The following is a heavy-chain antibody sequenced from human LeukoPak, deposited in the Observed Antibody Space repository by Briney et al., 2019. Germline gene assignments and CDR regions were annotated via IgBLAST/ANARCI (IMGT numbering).Heavy chain of an antibody. CDR1: GGSFSGYY. J-gene: IGHJ1*01. Sequence: SETLSLTCAVYGGSFSGYYWSWIRQPPGKGLEWIGEINHGGSTNYNPSLKSRVTISVDTSKNQFSLKLSSVTAADTAVYYCARDRRYYYGSGSYYTLYFQHWGQGTLVTVSS. D-gene: IGHD3-10*01. V-gene: IGHV4-34*01. CDR3: ARDRRYYYGSGSYYTLYFQH. CDR2: INHGGST.